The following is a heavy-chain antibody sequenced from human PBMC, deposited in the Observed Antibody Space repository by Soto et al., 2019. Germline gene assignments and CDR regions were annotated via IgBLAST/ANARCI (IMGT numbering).Heavy chain of an antibody. Sequence: GGSLRLSCADPVFTFSIFTINWVREAPGKGLEWVSSVNSDNAYIYYADSVRGRFTISRDNAKNSLSLQMNSLRADDTAVYYCARGFCSGGNCYNGLDVWGQGTTVTVSS. J-gene: IGHJ6*02. V-gene: IGHV3-21*01. CDR3: ARGFCSGGNCYNGLDV. D-gene: IGHD2-15*01. CDR2: VNSDNAYI. CDR1: VFTFSIFT.